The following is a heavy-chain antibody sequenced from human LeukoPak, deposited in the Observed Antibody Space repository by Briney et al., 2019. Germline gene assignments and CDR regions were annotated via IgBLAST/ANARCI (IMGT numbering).Heavy chain of an antibody. CDR1: GGTFSSYA. J-gene: IGHJ3*02. CDR3: ARAGHYYDSSGTDAFDI. V-gene: IGHV1-69*04. Sequence: GSSVKVSCKASGGTFSSYAISWVRQAPGQGLEWMGRIIPIFGMANYAQKFQGRVTITADKSTSTAYMELSSLRSEDTAVYYCARAGHYYDSSGTDAFDIWGQRTMVTVSS. CDR2: IIPIFGMA. D-gene: IGHD3-22*01.